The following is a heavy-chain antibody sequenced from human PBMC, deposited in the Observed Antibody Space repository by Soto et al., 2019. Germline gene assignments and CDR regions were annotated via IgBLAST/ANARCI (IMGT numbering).Heavy chain of an antibody. D-gene: IGHD3-22*01. CDR1: GGSIRSHY. CDR3: ARDKYYDSTGTFDY. J-gene: IGHJ4*02. V-gene: IGHV4-59*11. CDR2: IYYSGST. Sequence: SETLSLTWIISGGSIRSHYWSRFRQPPGKGLEWIGYIYYSGSTNYNPSLKSRVTISVDTSKNQFSLKLSSVTAADTAVYYCARDKYYDSTGTFDYWGQGTLVTVS.